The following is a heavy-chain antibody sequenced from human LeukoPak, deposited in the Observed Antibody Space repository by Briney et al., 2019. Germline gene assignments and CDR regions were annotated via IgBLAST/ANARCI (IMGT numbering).Heavy chain of an antibody. CDR2: INPNSGGT. D-gene: IGHD2-2*01. CDR3: ASDCSSTSCYSPNFWFDP. J-gene: IGHJ5*02. V-gene: IGHV1-2*02. CDR1: GYTFTGYY. Sequence: ASVKVSCKASGYTFTGYYMHWVRQAPGQGLEWMGWINPNSGGTNYAQKFQGRVTMTRDTSISTAYVELSRLRSDDTAVYYCASDCSSTSCYSPNFWFDPWGQGTLVTVSS.